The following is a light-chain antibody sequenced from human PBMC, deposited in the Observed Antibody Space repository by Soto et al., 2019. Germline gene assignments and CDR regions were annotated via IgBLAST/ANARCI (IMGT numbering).Light chain of an antibody. CDR1: SSDVGAFNY. CDR3: SSYTTRNTEV. Sequence: QPALTQPASVSGSPGQSISISCIGTSSDVGAFNYVSWYQHHPGKAPQLIIYDVTSRPSGVSNRFSASKSGNTASLTISGLQAEDEADYYCSSYTTRNTEVFGTGTKVTVL. CDR2: DVT. J-gene: IGLJ1*01. V-gene: IGLV2-14*03.